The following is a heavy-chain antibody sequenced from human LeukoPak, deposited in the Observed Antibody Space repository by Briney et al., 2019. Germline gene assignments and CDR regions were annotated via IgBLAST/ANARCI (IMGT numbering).Heavy chain of an antibody. D-gene: IGHD2-2*02. CDR3: ARRKIDIVVVPAAISGTAKSRPIMDV. CDR2: MNPNSGNT. J-gene: IGHJ6*03. V-gene: IGHV1-8*01. CDR1: GYTFTSYD. Sequence: ASVKVSCKASGYTFTSYDINWVRQATGQGPEWMGWMNPNSGNTGYAQKFQGRVTMTRNTSINTAYMELSSLRSEDTAVYYCARRKIDIVVVPAAISGTAKSRPIMDVWGKRTTVTVSS.